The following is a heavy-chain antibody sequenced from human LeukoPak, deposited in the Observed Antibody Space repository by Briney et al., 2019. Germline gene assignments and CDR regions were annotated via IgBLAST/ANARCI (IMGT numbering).Heavy chain of an antibody. Sequence: GGSLRLSCAASGFTFNGFWMSWVRQAPGKGLEWVANIKQDGSDIYYLGSVRGRFTISRDNAMNSLYLQMNSLRAEDTAVYYCARDYDFVYYYYGMDVWGQGTTVTVSS. CDR2: IKQDGSDI. J-gene: IGHJ6*02. CDR3: ARDYDFVYYYYGMDV. CDR1: GFTFNGFW. V-gene: IGHV3-7*01. D-gene: IGHD3-3*01.